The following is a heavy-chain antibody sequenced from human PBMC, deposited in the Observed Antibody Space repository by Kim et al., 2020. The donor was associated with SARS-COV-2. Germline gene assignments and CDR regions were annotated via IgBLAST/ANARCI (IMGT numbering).Heavy chain of an antibody. CDR1: GYTFTSYY. V-gene: IGHV1-46*01. Sequence: ASVKVSCKASGYTFTSYYMHWVRQAPGQGLEWMGIINPSGGSTSYAQKFQGRVTMTRDTSTSTVYMELSSLGSEDTAVYYCAREYIVVVPAAIVYYYGMDVWGQGTTVTVSS. CDR3: AREYIVVVPAAIVYYYGMDV. D-gene: IGHD2-2*02. CDR2: INPSGGST. J-gene: IGHJ6*02.